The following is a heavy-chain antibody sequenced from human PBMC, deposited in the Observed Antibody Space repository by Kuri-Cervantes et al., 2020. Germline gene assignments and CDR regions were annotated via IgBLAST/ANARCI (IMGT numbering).Heavy chain of an antibody. CDR1: GFTFSSYA. CDR2: IWYDGSNK. J-gene: IGHJ4*02. CDR3: ARVRSPHVRAVAGTEMDY. D-gene: IGHD6-19*01. V-gene: IGHV3-33*08. Sequence: LSLTCAASGFTFSSYAMHWVRQAPGKGLEWVAVIWYDGSNKYYADSVKGRFTISRDNSKNTLYLQMNSLRAEDTAVYYCARVRSPHVRAVAGTEMDYWGQGTLVTVSS.